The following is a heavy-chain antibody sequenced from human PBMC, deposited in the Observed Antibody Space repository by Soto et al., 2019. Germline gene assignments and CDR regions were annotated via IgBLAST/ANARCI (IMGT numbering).Heavy chain of an antibody. J-gene: IGHJ5*02. V-gene: IGHV4-39*01. CDR3: ARRERAAGTDWWFDP. CDR1: GGSISSSSFH. Sequence: QLQLQESGPGLVKPSETLSLTCTVSGGSISSSSFHWGWIRQPPGKGLEWIGSNSGSTYYSPSLKSRVTISVDTSKNQFSLKLSSVTAADTAVYYWARRERAAGTDWWFDPWGQGTLVTVSS. CDR2: NSGST. D-gene: IGHD6-13*01.